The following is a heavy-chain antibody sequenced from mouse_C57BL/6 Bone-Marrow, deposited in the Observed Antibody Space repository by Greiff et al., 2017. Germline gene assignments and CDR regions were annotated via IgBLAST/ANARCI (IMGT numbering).Heavy chain of an antibody. J-gene: IGHJ1*03. D-gene: IGHD1-1*01. CDR1: GYTFTSYD. Sequence: QVQLQQSGPELVKPGASVKLSCKASGYTFTSYDINWVKQRPGQGLEWIGWIYPRDGSTKYNEKFKGKATLTVDTSSSTAYMGLHSLTSEDSAVYFCARDYGSSYWYVDVWGTGTAVTVSS. V-gene: IGHV1-85*01. CDR3: ARDYGSSYWYVDV. CDR2: IYPRDGST.